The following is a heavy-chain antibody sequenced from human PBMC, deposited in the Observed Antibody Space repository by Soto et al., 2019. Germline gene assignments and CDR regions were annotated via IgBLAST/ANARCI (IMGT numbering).Heavy chain of an antibody. CDR1: GYTFTSYH. CDR3: ARPLRFLEPRDNYAMDV. V-gene: IGHV1-46*01. CDR2: INPSSGTT. D-gene: IGHD3-3*01. J-gene: IGHJ6*02. Sequence: QVHLVQSGAEVRRPGASVKISCKASGYTFTSYHLHWVRQAPGQRPEWMGIINPSSGTTRYAQKFQGRVVMTRDTSTNTVNMELGRLRSEDTAVYYWARPLRFLEPRDNYAMDVWGQGTTVTVSS.